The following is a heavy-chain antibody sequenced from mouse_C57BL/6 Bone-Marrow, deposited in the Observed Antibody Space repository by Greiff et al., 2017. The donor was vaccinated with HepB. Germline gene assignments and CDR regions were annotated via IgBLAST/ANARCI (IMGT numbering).Heavy chain of an antibody. V-gene: IGHV1-72*01. J-gene: IGHJ1*03. CDR3: AREAPLYGNYGRYFDV. CDR2: IDPNSGGT. Sequence: VQLQQPGAELVKPGASVKLSCKASGYTFTSYWMHWVKQRPGRGLEWIGRIDPNSGGTKYNEKFKSKATLTVDKPSSTAYMQLSSLTSEDSAVYYCAREAPLYGNYGRYFDVWGTGTTVTVSS. D-gene: IGHD2-1*01. CDR1: GYTFTSYW.